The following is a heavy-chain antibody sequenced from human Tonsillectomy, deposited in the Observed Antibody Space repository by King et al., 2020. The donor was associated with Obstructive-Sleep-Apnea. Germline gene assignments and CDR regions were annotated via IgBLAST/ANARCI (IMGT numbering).Heavy chain of an antibody. Sequence: VQLVESGGGLVQPGRSLRLSCTASGFNFGGYGMSWFRQAPGKGLEWVSFIRSNTSGGTTEYAASVKGRFTISRDDSKRIAYLQINSLTTEDTAVYYCTRDPDGRYYFDYWGQGPLVTVSS. J-gene: IGHJ4*02. V-gene: IGHV3-49*03. CDR1: GFNFGGYG. D-gene: IGHD1-26*01. CDR2: IRSNTSGGTT. CDR3: TRDPDGRYYFDY.